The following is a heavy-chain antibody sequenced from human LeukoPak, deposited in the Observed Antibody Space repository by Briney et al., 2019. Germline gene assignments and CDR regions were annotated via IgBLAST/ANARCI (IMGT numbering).Heavy chain of an antibody. V-gene: IGHV1-69*04. CDR1: GGTFSSYA. J-gene: IGHJ1*01. CDR3: ARGRSRYCSGGSCYSPSEYFQH. D-gene: IGHD2-15*01. CDR2: IIPIRGIA. Sequence: RASVKVSCKASGGTFSSYAISWVRQAPGQGLEWMGRIIPIRGIANYAQKFQGRVTITADKSTSTAYMELSSLRSEDTAVYYCARGRSRYCSGGSCYSPSEYFQHWGQGTLVTVSS.